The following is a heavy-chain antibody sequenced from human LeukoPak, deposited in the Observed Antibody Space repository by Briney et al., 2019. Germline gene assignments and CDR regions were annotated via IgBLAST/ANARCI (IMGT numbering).Heavy chain of an antibody. J-gene: IGHJ4*02. CDR2: IKHDGSEK. D-gene: IGHD3-3*01. Sequence: GGSLRLSCAASGFIFTNYFMSWVRQAPGKGLEWVASIKHDGSEKYYVDSVRGRFTISRDNTMNSLCLQMSSLRAEDTAVYYCATDRGWRTSGYYLYYFEYWGQGTLVTYSS. V-gene: IGHV3-7*01. CDR3: ATDRGWRTSGYYLYYFEY. CDR1: GFIFTNYF.